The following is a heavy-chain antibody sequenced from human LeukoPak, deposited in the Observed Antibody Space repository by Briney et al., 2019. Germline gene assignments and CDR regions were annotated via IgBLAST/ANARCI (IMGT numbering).Heavy chain of an antibody. CDR3: ARTYRRVGELFYGLDV. Sequence: ASVKVSCTASGYIFSGYYIYWVRQAPGQGLEWMGWINPNSGDTKYAQKFQGRVTMTRDTSIRTGYMELSRLRSDDTAVHYCARTYRRVGELFYGLDVWGQGTTVTVSS. CDR2: INPNSGDT. V-gene: IGHV1-2*02. D-gene: IGHD3-10*01. CDR1: GYIFSGYY. J-gene: IGHJ6*02.